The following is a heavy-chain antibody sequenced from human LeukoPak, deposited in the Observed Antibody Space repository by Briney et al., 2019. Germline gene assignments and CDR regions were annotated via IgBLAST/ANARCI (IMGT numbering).Heavy chain of an antibody. CDR2: INPNGGGT. Sequence: ASVKVSCKASGYTFTGYYMHWVRQAPGQGLEWMGWINPNGGGTNYAQKFQGRVTMTRDTSISTAYMELSRLRSDDTAVYYCARQSSGWSYYYGMDVWGQGTTVTVSS. CDR3: ARQSSGWSYYYGMDV. J-gene: IGHJ6*02. D-gene: IGHD6-19*01. CDR1: GYTFTGYY. V-gene: IGHV1-2*02.